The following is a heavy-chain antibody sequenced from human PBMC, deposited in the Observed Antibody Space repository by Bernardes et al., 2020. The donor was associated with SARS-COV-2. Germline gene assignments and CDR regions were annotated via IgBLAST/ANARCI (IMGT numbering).Heavy chain of an antibody. J-gene: IGHJ4*02. CDR2: ISAYNGNT. Sequence: ASVKVSCKASGYTFTSYGISWVRQAPGQGLEWMGWISAYNGNTNYAQKLQGRVTMTTDTSTSTAYMELRSLRSDDTAVYYCARKGDSSGWYSPPGYWGQGTLVTVSS. V-gene: IGHV1-18*01. D-gene: IGHD6-19*01. CDR3: ARKGDSSGWYSPPGY. CDR1: GYTFTSYG.